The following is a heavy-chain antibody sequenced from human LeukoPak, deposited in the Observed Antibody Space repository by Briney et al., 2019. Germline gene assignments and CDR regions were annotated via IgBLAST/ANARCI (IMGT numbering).Heavy chain of an antibody. CDR1: GFTFSSYG. D-gene: IGHD5-12*01. Sequence: PGGSLRLSCAASGFTFSSYGMHWVRQAPGKGLEWVSAISGSGGSTYYADSVKGRFTISRDNSKNTLYLQMNSLRAEDTAVYYCAKDCPSGYEVDYWGQGTLVTVSS. CDR3: AKDCPSGYEVDY. V-gene: IGHV3-23*01. CDR2: ISGSGGST. J-gene: IGHJ4*02.